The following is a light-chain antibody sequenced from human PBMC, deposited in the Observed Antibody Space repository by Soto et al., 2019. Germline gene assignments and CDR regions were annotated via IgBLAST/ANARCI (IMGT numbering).Light chain of an antibody. CDR3: QQYDSHWT. J-gene: IGKJ1*01. V-gene: IGKV1-5*01. Sequence: IQMTQTSSTLCVSPRYPFTTTPRASQSISTFLAWHQQPPGKPPKLLIFDASSLKSGAPSRFSGGGSGTEFTLTIRSMPPDDFATYYCQQYDSHWTGGQGTTLENK. CDR1: QSISTF. CDR2: DAS.